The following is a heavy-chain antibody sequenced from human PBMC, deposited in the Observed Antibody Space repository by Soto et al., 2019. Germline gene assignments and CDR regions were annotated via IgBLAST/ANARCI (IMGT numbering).Heavy chain of an antibody. D-gene: IGHD2-15*01. CDR1: GFTFSSYG. J-gene: IGHJ6*02. CDR2: ISYDGSNK. CDR3: AKESWSKGVCPYYYTGGDG. Sequence: PGWSLRLSCAASGFTFSSYGMHWVRQAPGKGLEWVAVISYDGSNKYYADSVKGRFTISRDNSKNTLYLQMNSLRAEDTAVYYCAKESWSKGVCPYYYTGGDGWGQGTTDTVYS. V-gene: IGHV3-30*18.